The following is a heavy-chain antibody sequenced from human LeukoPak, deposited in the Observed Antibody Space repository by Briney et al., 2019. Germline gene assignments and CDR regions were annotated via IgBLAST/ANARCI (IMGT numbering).Heavy chain of an antibody. CDR1: GASISTYY. D-gene: IGHD4-17*01. CDR2: IHYSGST. Sequence: SETLSLTCTVSGASISTYYWRWIRQPPGKGQEWIGFIHYSGSTNYNPSLKSRVTISVDTSKNHISLNLSSVTAADTAVYYCATTPVTNYYYYGLDVWGQGTTVTVSS. CDR3: ATTPVTNYYYYGLDV. J-gene: IGHJ6*02. V-gene: IGHV4-59*01.